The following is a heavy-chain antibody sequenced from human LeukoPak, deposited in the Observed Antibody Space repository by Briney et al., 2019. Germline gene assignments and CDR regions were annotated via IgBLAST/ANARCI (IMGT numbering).Heavy chain of an antibody. V-gene: IGHV3-20*04. Sequence: GGSLRLSCAASGFTFDDYGMSWVRQAPGKGLEWASGINWNGGRTGYADSVKGRFTISRDNAKNSLYLQMNSLRAEDTALYYCARVHSIAARPWYYYYMDVWGKGTTVTVSS. J-gene: IGHJ6*03. CDR3: ARVHSIAARPWYYYYMDV. CDR2: INWNGGRT. CDR1: GFTFDDYG. D-gene: IGHD6-6*01.